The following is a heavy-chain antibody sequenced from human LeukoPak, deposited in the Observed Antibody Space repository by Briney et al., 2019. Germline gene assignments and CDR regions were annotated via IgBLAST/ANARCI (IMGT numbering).Heavy chain of an antibody. D-gene: IGHD3-3*01. CDR1: GGSISSGDYY. V-gene: IGHV4-30-4*01. J-gene: IGHJ4*02. Sequence: SETLSLNCTVSGGSISSGDYYWSWIRQPPGKGLEWIGYIYYSGSTYYNPSLKSRVTISVDTSKNQFSLKLSSVTAADTAVYYCAREVDTIFGVVNWGQGTLVTVSS. CDR3: AREVDTIFGVVN. CDR2: IYYSGST.